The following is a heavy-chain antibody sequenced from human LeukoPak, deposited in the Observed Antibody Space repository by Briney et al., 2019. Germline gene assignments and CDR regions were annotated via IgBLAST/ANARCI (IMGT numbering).Heavy chain of an antibody. Sequence: ASVKVSCKASGYTFTNYYLHWVRQAPGQGLEWMGIINPSCGSTTYAQKFQGRVTMTRDTSTSTVYMELSSLRSEDTAVYYCARGFFHDFSSDYPWRPGPIFDYWGQETLVTVSS. CDR2: INPSCGST. D-gene: IGHD3-3*01. J-gene: IGHJ4*02. V-gene: IGHV1-46*01. CDR3: ARGFFHDFSSDYPWRPGPIFDY. CDR1: GYTFTNYY.